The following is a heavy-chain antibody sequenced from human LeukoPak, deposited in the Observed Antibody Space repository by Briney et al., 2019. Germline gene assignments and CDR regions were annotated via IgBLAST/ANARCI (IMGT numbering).Heavy chain of an antibody. D-gene: IGHD3-9*01. J-gene: IGHJ4*02. CDR2: IYYSGST. CDR3: ARGRYFDWSPLGY. Sequence: PSETLSLTCTVSGGSISSYYWSWIRQPPGKGLEWIGYIYYSGSTNYNPSLKSRVTISVDTSKNQFSLKLSSVTAADTAVYYCARGRYFDWSPLGYWGQGTLVTVSS. CDR1: GGSISSYY. V-gene: IGHV4-59*01.